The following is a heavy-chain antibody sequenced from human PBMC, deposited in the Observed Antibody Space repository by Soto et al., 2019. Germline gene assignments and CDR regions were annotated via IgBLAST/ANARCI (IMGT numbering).Heavy chain of an antibody. D-gene: IGHD3-22*01. CDR2: IVVGSGNT. J-gene: IGHJ4*02. CDR1: GFTFTSSA. V-gene: IGHV1-58*01. Sequence: GASVKVSCKASGFTFTSSAVQWVRQARGQRLEWIGWIVVGSGNTNYAQKFQERVTITRDMSTSTAYMELSSLRSEDTAVYYCAXRPPYYYDSRGYYYFDYWGQGTLVTVSS. CDR3: AXRPPYYYDSRGYYYFDY.